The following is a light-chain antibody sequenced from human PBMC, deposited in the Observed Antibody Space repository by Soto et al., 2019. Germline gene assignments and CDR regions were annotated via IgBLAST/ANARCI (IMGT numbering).Light chain of an antibody. V-gene: IGLV1-47*01. CDR3: AAWDDSLSGRV. J-gene: IGLJ3*02. Sequence: QSVLTQPPSASGTPGQRVTISCSGSSSNIESNYVYWYQQLPGTAPKLLIYRNDQRPSGVPDRFSASKSGTSASLAISGLRSEDGADYYCAAWDDSLSGRVFGGGTKLTVL. CDR1: SSNIESNY. CDR2: RND.